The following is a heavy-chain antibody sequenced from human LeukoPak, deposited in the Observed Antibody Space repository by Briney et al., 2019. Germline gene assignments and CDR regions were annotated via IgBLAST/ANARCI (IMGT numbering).Heavy chain of an antibody. CDR2: INTDGGST. V-gene: IGHV3-74*01. CDR1: GFTFGSYW. J-gene: IGHJ6*02. CDR3: ARATVPSGMDV. Sequence: GGSLRLSCAASGFTFGSYWMHWVRQAPGKGLVWVSRINTDGGSTTYADSVKGRFTISRDNAKNTLYLQMNSLRAEDTAVYYCARATVPSGMDVWGQGTTVTVSS. D-gene: IGHD4-17*01.